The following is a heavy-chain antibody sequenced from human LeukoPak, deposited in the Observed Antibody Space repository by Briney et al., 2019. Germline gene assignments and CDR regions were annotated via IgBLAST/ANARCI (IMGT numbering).Heavy chain of an antibody. V-gene: IGHV3-9*01. J-gene: IGHJ4*02. CDR3: AKDEGPQWLVPFDY. CDR2: IIWNSGSI. CDR1: GFTFDDYA. Sequence: GRSLRLSCAASGFTFDDYAMHWVRQAPGKGLVGVSGIIWNSGSIGYADSVKGRFTISRDNAKNSLYLQMNSLRAEDTALYYCAKDEGPQWLVPFDYWGQGTMVTVSS. D-gene: IGHD6-19*01.